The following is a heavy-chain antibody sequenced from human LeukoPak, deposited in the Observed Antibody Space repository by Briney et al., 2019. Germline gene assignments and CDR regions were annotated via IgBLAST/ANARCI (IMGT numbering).Heavy chain of an antibody. Sequence: PSQTLSLTCTVSGGSISSSSYYWGWIRQPPGKGLEWIGSIYYSGSTYYNPSLESRVTISVDTSKNQFSLKLSSVTAADTAVYYCARDGGIAAAGFDYWGQGTLVTVSS. CDR3: ARDGGIAAAGFDY. V-gene: IGHV4-39*02. J-gene: IGHJ4*02. CDR1: GGSISSSSYY. CDR2: IYYSGST. D-gene: IGHD6-13*01.